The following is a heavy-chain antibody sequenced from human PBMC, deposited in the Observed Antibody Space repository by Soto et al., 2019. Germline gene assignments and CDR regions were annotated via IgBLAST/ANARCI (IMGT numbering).Heavy chain of an antibody. V-gene: IGHV1-3*01. D-gene: IGHD3-10*01. CDR3: ARDRGGDISFGELLGSSY. CDR1: GYTFTSYA. Sequence: GASVKVSCKASGYTFTSYAMHGVRQAPGQRLEWMGWINAGNGNTKYSQKFQGRVTITRDTSASTAYMELSSLRSEDTAVYYCARDRGGDISFGELLGSSYWGQGTLVTVSS. CDR2: INAGNGNT. J-gene: IGHJ4*02.